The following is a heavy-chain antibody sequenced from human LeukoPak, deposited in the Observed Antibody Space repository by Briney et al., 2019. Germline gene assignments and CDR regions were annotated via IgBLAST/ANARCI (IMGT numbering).Heavy chain of an antibody. D-gene: IGHD3-22*01. CDR1: GGSISSYY. CDR2: IYTSGST. Sequence: SETLPLTCTVSGGSISSYYWSWIRQPPGKGLEWIGYIYTSGSTNYNPSLKSRVTISVDTSKNQFSLKLSSVTAADTAVYYCARHEYDSSGYYAYYFDYWGQGTLVTVSS. CDR3: ARHEYDSSGYYAYYFDY. V-gene: IGHV4-4*09. J-gene: IGHJ4*02.